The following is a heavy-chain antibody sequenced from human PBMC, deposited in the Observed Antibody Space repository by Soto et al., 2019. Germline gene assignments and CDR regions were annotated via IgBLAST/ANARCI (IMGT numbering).Heavy chain of an antibody. V-gene: IGHV2-5*01. CDR1: GFSLSGDEVG. J-gene: IGHJ3*01. Sequence: QITLKESGPTLVKPTQTLTLTCSFSGFSLSGDEVGVGGIRQPPGKALECLGIIYGNDDTAYSPSLKGRLNITKDTAENQVVLTLTNVYSVNTATYCWAQTANLSGACEWGGHGTIFAVSS. D-gene: IGHD1-26*01. CDR3: AQTANLSGACEW. CDR2: IYGNDDT.